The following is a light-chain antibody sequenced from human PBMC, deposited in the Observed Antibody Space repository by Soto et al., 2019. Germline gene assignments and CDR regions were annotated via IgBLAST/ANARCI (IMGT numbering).Light chain of an antibody. Sequence: DIVLTQSPGTLSLSPGQRATLSCRARQSASSSYLAWYQQKPGHAPRLLIYGASSRATGIPDRFSGSGSGTDFTLTISRLELEDFAVYYRQQDGSLYTFGQGTKLEIK. CDR3: QQDGSLYT. V-gene: IGKV3-20*01. J-gene: IGKJ2*01. CDR1: QSASSSY. CDR2: GAS.